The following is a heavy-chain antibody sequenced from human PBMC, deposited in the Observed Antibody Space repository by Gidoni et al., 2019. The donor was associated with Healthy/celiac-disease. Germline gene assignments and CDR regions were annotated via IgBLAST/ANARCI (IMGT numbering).Heavy chain of an antibody. CDR2: ISYDGSNK. V-gene: IGHV3-30*18. J-gene: IGHJ6*02. Sequence: QVQLVESGGGVVQPGRSLRPSCAASGFTFSSYGLHWVRPAPGKGLEWVAVISYDGSNKYYADSVKGRFTSSRDNSKNTLYLQMNSLRAEDTAVYYCAKVPRMELRYYYYGMDVWGQGTTVTVSS. D-gene: IGHD1-7*01. CDR1: GFTFSSYG. CDR3: AKVPRMELRYYYYGMDV.